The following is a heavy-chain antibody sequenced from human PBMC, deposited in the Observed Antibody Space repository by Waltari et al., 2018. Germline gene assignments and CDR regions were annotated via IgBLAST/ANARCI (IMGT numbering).Heavy chain of an antibody. CDR3: ARERSGVAATLRGFDP. V-gene: IGHV1-46*01. J-gene: IGHJ5*02. CDR1: GYTFTSYY. Sequence: QVHLVQSGAEVKKPGASVKVSCKASGYTFTSYYMHWVRQAPGQGLEWMGIINPSGGSTSYAQKFQGRVTMTRDTSTSTVYMELSSLRSEDTAVYYCARERSGVAATLRGFDPWGQGTLVTVSS. D-gene: IGHD2-15*01. CDR2: INPSGGST.